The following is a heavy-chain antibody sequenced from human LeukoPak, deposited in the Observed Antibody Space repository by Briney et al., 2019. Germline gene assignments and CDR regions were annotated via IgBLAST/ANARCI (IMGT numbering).Heavy chain of an antibody. CDR3: AKAALRYQLLSSLDY. V-gene: IGHV3-23*01. Sequence: GGSLRLSCAASGFTFSGYAMGWVRQAPGKGLEWVSSISVSGGTTYDADSVKGRFTISRDNSKNTLYLQMNSLRAEDTALYYCAKAALRYQLLSSLDYWGQGTLVTVSS. CDR2: ISVSGGTT. CDR1: GFTFSGYA. D-gene: IGHD2-2*01. J-gene: IGHJ4*02.